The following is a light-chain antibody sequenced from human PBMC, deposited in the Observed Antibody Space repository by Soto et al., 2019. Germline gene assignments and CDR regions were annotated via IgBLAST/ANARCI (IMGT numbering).Light chain of an antibody. V-gene: IGLV2-8*01. CDR1: SSDVGDIY. J-gene: IGLJ1*01. Sequence: QSALTQPPSASGSPGQSVTISCTGTSSDVGDIYVSWYQQHLGKAPKLIIYEVSQRPSGVPDRFSGSKSGNTASLTVSGLQTEDEADYYCSAYAGSNNFVFGSGTKVTVL. CDR3: SAYAGSNNFV. CDR2: EVS.